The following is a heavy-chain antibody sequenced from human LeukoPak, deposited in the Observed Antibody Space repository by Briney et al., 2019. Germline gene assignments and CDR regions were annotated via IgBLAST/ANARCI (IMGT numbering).Heavy chain of an antibody. J-gene: IGHJ4*02. D-gene: IGHD3-3*01. V-gene: IGHV1-24*01. CDR3: ATQGTLDFWSGGIDY. CDR1: GYTLTELS. Sequence: ASVKVSCKVSGYTLTELSMHWVRQAPGKGLEWMGGFDPEDGETIYAQKFQGRVTTTEDTSTDTAYMELSSLRSEDTAVYYCATQGTLDFWSGGIDYWGQGTLVTVSS. CDR2: FDPEDGET.